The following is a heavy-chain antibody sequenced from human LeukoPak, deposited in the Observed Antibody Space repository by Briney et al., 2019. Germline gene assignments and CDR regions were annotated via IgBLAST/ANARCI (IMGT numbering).Heavy chain of an antibody. V-gene: IGHV3-30*18. D-gene: IGHD5-24*01. Sequence: SGRSLRLSCAASEFTFSSYDMHWVRQAPGKGLEWVAIISYDGSNKYYADSVKGRFIISRDNSKNTLYLQMNSLRAEDTAVYYCAKALDDWGQGTLVTVSS. J-gene: IGHJ4*02. CDR2: ISYDGSNK. CDR1: EFTFSSYD. CDR3: AKALDD.